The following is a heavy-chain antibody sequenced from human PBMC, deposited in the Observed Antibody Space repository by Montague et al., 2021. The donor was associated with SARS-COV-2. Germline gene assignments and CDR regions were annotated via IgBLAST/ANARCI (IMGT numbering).Heavy chain of an antibody. D-gene: IGHD1-1*01. J-gene: IGHJ4*02. Sequence: SETLSLTCAVYGGFFSGYHWTWIRQPPGGGLEWIGQINYGGSTKYNPSLRSRVTISIDTSKNQFSLKLTSVTAADTAVYYCARGAPGYWGQGTLVTVSS. CDR3: ARGAPGY. V-gene: IGHV4-34*01. CDR2: INYGGST. CDR1: GGFFSGYH.